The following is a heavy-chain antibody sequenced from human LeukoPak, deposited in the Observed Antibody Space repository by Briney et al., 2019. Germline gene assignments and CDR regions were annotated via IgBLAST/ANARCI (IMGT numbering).Heavy chain of an antibody. D-gene: IGHD2-15*01. J-gene: IGHJ4*02. CDR1: GFTFSSYS. Sequence: PGGSLRLSCAASGFTFSSYSMNWVRQAPGRGLEWVSVIYIGGTTYYADSVRGRFTISRDNAKNSLYLQMNSLRAEDTAIYYCARDLSGPSVYWGQGTLVAVSS. V-gene: IGHV3-66*01. CDR3: ARDLSGPSVY. CDR2: IYIGGTT.